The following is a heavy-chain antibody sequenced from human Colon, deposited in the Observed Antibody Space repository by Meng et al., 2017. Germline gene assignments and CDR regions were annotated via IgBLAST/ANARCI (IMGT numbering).Heavy chain of an antibody. J-gene: IGHJ5*02. CDR2: IDHFGYS. CDR3: ATGLRHGDWFDH. Sequence: QVPLQQGGAGLLQPSESLSLSCAVSGGSFSGFYWSWIRQPPGKGLEWIEEIDHFGYSNYNSCLKGRLTMSADTSKKLISLTLTSVNAADTAVYYCATGLRHGDWFDHWGQGTLVTVSS. CDR1: GGSFSGFY. V-gene: IGHV4-34*02. D-gene: IGHD4-17*01.